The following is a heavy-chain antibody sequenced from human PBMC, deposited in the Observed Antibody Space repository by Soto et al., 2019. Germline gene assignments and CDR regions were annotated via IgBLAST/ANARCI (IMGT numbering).Heavy chain of an antibody. CDR1: GFSFRDYD. J-gene: IGHJ6*02. V-gene: IGHV3-13*05. D-gene: IGHD1-26*01. Sequence: EVQLVESGGGSVQPGESLRLSCAASGFSFRDYDMHWVRQRKGKGLEWVSALGAARDPYYVVSVKGRFSVSRYNAQNSFFLQMNNLRVDDTAVYFCARAYLGRLPRRADYYYAMDVWGRGTTVTVSS. CDR2: LGAARDP. CDR3: ARAYLGRLPRRADYYYAMDV.